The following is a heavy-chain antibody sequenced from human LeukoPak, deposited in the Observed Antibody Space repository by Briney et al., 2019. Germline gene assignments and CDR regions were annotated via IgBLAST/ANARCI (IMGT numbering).Heavy chain of an antibody. CDR1: GGTFSSYA. J-gene: IGHJ4*02. V-gene: IGHV1-69*13. D-gene: IGHD6-13*01. Sequence: SVKVSCKASGGTFSSYAISWVRQAPEQGLEWMGGIIPIFGTANYAQKFQGRVTITADESTSTAYMELSSLRSEDTAVYYCARDRNIAAAGTLDYWGQGTLVTVSS. CDR2: IIPIFGTA. CDR3: ARDRNIAAAGTLDY.